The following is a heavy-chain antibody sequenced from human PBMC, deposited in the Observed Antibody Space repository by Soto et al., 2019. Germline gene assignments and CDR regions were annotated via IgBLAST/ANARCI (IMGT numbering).Heavy chain of an antibody. J-gene: IGHJ6*02. CDR2: ISGGSGSTK. Sequence: GGSLRLSCAASRFTFSSYEMNWVRQAPGKGPEWVSYISGGSGSTKYYAEPVKGRFTISRDNAKKSLYLQMNSLRAEDTAIYYCAYGMDVWGQGTTVTVS. CDR3: AYGMDV. CDR1: RFTFSSYE. V-gene: IGHV3-48*03.